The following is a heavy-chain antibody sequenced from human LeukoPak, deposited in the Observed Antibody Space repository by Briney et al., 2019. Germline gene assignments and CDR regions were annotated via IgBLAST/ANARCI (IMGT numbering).Heavy chain of an antibody. V-gene: IGHV3-23*01. J-gene: IGHJ4*02. CDR3: AKDRPNYHESNGDYYRRNGDY. Sequence: GGSLRLSCAASGFTFSSYAMSWVRQAPGKGLEWVSAISGSGGSTYYTDPVKGRFTISRDNSKNTLYLQMNSLRAEDMAVYYCAKDRPNYHESNGDYYRRNGDYWGQGTLVTVSS. CDR2: ISGSGGST. D-gene: IGHD3-22*01. CDR1: GFTFSSYA.